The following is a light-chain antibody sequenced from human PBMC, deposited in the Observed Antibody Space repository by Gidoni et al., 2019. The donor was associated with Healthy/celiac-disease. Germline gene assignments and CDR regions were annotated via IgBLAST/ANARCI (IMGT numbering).Light chain of an antibody. CDR1: QDISNY. Sequence: DIQMTQSPSSLSASVGDRVTITCQASQDISNYLNWYQQKPGKAPKLLIYDASNLEKGVPSRFSGSGSGKDFTFTISSLQPEDIATYYCQQYDNLPRTFGQGTKLEIK. V-gene: IGKV1-33*01. CDR2: DAS. J-gene: IGKJ2*01. CDR3: QQYDNLPRT.